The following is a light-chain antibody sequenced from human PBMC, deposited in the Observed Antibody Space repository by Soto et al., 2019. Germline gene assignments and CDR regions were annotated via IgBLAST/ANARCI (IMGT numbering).Light chain of an antibody. CDR3: CSLANGATWV. Sequence: QSALTQPASVSGSPGQSITISCTGTNSDVGSHNFVSWYQQYPGKAPKLLIYEASKRPSGLSNRFYGSKSGNTASLTISGLQAEDETDYYCCSLANGATWVFGGGTKLTVL. CDR1: NSDVGSHNF. J-gene: IGLJ3*02. V-gene: IGLV2-23*01. CDR2: EAS.